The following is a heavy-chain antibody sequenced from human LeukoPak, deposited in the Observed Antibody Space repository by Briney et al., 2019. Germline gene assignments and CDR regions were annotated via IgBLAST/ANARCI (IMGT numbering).Heavy chain of an antibody. CDR1: GGSFSGYY. Sequence: SETLSLTCAVYGGSFSGYYWSWIRQPPGKGLEWIGEFNHSGSTNYNPSLKSRVTISVDTSKNQFSLKLSSVTAADTAVYYCARPPGCSSTSCYGDWYFDLWGRGTLVTVSS. CDR3: ARPPGCSSTSCYGDWYFDL. CDR2: FNHSGST. J-gene: IGHJ2*01. D-gene: IGHD2-2*01. V-gene: IGHV4-34*01.